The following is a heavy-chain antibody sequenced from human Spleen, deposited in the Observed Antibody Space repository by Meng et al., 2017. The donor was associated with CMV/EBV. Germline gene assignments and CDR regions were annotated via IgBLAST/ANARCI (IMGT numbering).Heavy chain of an antibody. D-gene: IGHD2-2*02. CDR2: IIPIFGIA. V-gene: IGHV1-69*05. CDR3: ARDRTGDCSSTSCYNYYYYGMDV. CDR1: GGTFSSYA. J-gene: IGHJ6*02. Sequence: SVKVSCKASGGTFSSYAISWVRQAPGQGLEWMGGIIPIFGIANYAQKFQGRVTITTDESTSTAYMELSSLRSEDTAVYYCARDRTGDCSSTSCYNYYYYGMDVWGQGTTVTVSS.